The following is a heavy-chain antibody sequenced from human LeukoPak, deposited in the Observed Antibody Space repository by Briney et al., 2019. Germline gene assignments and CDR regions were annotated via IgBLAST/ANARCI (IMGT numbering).Heavy chain of an antibody. Sequence: PSETLSLTCTVSGGSISSYYWSWIRQPAGKGLEWIGRIYTSGSTNYNPSLKTRVTMSVDTSKKQFSLKLSSVTAADTTVYYCARDSLVGVDYWGQGTLVTVSS. V-gene: IGHV4-4*07. CDR1: GGSISSYY. CDR2: IYTSGST. J-gene: IGHJ4*02. D-gene: IGHD6-13*01. CDR3: ARDSLVGVDY.